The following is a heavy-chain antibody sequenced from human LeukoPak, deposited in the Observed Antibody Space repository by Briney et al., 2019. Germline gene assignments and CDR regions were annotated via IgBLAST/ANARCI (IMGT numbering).Heavy chain of an antibody. Sequence: ASQTLSLTCTVSGGSISSGGYYWSWIRQHPGKGLEWIGYIYYSGSTYYNPSLKSRVTISVDTSKNQFSLKLSSVTAADTAVYYCARAPLAYCGGDRYSGAFDIWGQGTMVTVSS. CDR1: GGSISSGGYY. V-gene: IGHV4-31*03. D-gene: IGHD2-21*02. CDR3: ARAPLAYCGGDRYSGAFDI. CDR2: IYYSGST. J-gene: IGHJ3*02.